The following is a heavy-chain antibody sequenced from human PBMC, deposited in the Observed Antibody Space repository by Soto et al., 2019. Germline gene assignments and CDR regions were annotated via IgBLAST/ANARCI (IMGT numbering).Heavy chain of an antibody. D-gene: IGHD4-17*01. CDR2: INPSGGST. CDR1: GYTFTSYY. V-gene: IGHV1-46*01. CDR3: ARDINFDYGGNSYFDY. J-gene: IGHJ4*02. Sequence: ASVKVSCKASGYTFTSYYMHWVRQAPGQGLEWMGIINPSGGSTSYAQKFQGRVTMTRDTSTSTVYMELSSLRSEDTAVYYCARDINFDYGGNSYFDYWGQGTLVTVSS.